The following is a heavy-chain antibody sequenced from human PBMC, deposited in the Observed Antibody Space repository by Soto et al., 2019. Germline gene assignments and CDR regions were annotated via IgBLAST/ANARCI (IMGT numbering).Heavy chain of an antibody. D-gene: IGHD2-2*01. Sequence: PGGSLRLSCAASGFTFSSYAMSWVRQAPGKGLEWVSAISGSGGSTYYADSVKGRFTISRDNSKNTLYLQMNSLRAEDTAVYYCASRYCSSSSCGPGLFDSWGQGTLVSXSS. CDR2: ISGSGGST. CDR3: ASRYCSSSSCGPGLFDS. J-gene: IGHJ4*02. CDR1: GFTFSSYA. V-gene: IGHV3-23*01.